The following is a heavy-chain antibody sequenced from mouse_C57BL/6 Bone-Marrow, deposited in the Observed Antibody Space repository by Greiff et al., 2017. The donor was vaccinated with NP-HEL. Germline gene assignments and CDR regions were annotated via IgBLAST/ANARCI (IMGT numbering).Heavy chain of an antibody. CDR1: GYTFTDYE. D-gene: IGHD1-1*01. CDR2: IDPETGGT. CDR3: TRCLYYYGSSYGYFDY. V-gene: IGHV1-15*01. J-gene: IGHJ2*01. Sequence: VKLQESGAELVRPGASVTLSCKASGYTFTDYEMHWVKQTPVHGLEWIGAIDPETGGTAYNQKFKGKAILTADKSSSTAYMELRSLTSEDSAVYYCTRCLYYYGSSYGYFDYWGQGTTLTVSS.